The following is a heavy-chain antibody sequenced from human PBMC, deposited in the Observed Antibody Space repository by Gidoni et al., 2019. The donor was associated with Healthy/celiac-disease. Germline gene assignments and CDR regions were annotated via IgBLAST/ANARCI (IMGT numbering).Heavy chain of an antibody. D-gene: IGHD6-19*01. CDR3: ARGGVGYSSATDY. V-gene: IGHV4-34*01. J-gene: IGHJ4*02. Sequence: QVQLQQWGAGLLKPSETLSLTCAVYGGSFSGYYWSWIRQPPGKGLEWIGEINHSGSTNYNPSLKSRVTISVDTSKNQFSLKLSSVTAADTAVYYCARGGVGYSSATDYWGQGTLVTVSS. CDR1: GGSFSGYY. CDR2: INHSGST.